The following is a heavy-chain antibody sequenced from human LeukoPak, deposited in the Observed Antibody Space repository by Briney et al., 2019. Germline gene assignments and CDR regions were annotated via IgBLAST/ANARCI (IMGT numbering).Heavy chain of an antibody. CDR1: GGSINNSNYY. V-gene: IGHV4-39*01. CDR2: IYYNGSP. J-gene: IGHJ5*02. Sequence: SETLSLTCTISGGSINNSNYYWGWIRLPPGKGLEWIATIYYNGSPYYNPSLKSRLTISVDTSKNQFSLKVNSVTATDTAIYYCARRRAYNWFDPWGQGTLVTVSS. CDR3: ARRRAYNWFDP.